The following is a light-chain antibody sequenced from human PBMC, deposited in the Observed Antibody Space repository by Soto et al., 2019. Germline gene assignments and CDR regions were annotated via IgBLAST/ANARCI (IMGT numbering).Light chain of an antibody. V-gene: IGLV1-44*01. J-gene: IGLJ2*01. CDR1: SSNIGSNT. Sequence: QSVLTQPPSASATPGQRVTISCSGGSSNIGSNTVNWYQQLPGTAPKLLIHSNNQRPSGVPDRFSGSKSGTSASLAISGLQSEVEADYYCAAWDDSLNGVVFGGGTKLTVL. CDR2: SNN. CDR3: AAWDDSLNGVV.